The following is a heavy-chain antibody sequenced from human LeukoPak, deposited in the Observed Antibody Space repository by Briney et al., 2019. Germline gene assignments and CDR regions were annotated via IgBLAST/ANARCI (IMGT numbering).Heavy chain of an antibody. J-gene: IGHJ4*02. CDR2: IYTSGST. Sequence: SETLSLTCTVSGGSISSYYWSWIRQPAGKGLEWIGRIYTSGSTNYNPSLKSRVTMSVDTSKNQFSLKLSSVTAADTAVYYCARDSANSYYGSGSYVYDYWGQGTLVTVSS. D-gene: IGHD3-10*01. CDR3: ARDSANSYYGSGSYVYDY. CDR1: GGSISSYY. V-gene: IGHV4-4*07.